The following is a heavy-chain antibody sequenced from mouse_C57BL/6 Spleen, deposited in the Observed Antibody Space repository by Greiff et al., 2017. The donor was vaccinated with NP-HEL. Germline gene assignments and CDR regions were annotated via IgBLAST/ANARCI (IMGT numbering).Heavy chain of an antibody. CDR3: TRDSSGYFDY. V-gene: IGHV5-9-1*02. CDR2: ISSGGDYI. CDR1: GFTFSSYA. J-gene: IGHJ2*01. Sequence: DVHLVESGEGLVKPGGSLKLSCAASGFTFSSYAMSWVRQTPEKRLEWVAYISSGGDYIYYADTVKGRFTISRDNARNTLYLQMSSLKSEDTAMYYCTRDSSGYFDYWGQGTTLTVSS. D-gene: IGHD3-2*02.